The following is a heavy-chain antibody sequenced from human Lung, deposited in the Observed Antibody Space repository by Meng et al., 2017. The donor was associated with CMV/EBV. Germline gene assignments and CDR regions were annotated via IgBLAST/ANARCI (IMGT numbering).Heavy chain of an antibody. CDR1: GFTFSNYA. J-gene: IGHJ4*02. CDR3: AKGPHYSSYFPTIPFFDY. V-gene: IGHV3-23*01. D-gene: IGHD4-11*01. CDR2: ITSSGGTT. Sequence: SXAVSGFTFSNYAMSWVRQAPGKGLEWVSGITSSGGTTYYADSVKGRFTISRDSSKNSLYLQMNSLRAEDTAVYYCAKGPHYSSYFPTIPFFDYWGQGXLVTVSS.